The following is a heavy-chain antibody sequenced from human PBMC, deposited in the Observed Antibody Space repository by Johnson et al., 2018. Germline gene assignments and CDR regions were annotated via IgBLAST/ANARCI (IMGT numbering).Heavy chain of an antibody. CDR1: GFTFSSYW. V-gene: IGHV3-74*01. J-gene: IGHJ6*02. Sequence: VQLQESGGGLVQPGGSLRLSCAASGFTFSSYWMHWVRQAPGKGLVWVSRINSDGRSTSYADSVKGRFTISRDNAKNSLYLKINSMGAEDTALYYCAKDISNWGSRGMDVWGQGTTVTVSS. CDR3: AKDISNWGSRGMDV. CDR2: INSDGRST. D-gene: IGHD7-27*01.